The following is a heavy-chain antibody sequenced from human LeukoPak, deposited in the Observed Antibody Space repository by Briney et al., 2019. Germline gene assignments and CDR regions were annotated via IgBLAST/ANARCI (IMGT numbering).Heavy chain of an antibody. D-gene: IGHD6-13*01. J-gene: IGHJ4*02. CDR3: AKYSSSIDY. CDR2: IYYSGST. V-gene: IGHV4-39*01. Sequence: PSETLSLTCTVSGGSISSSSYYWGWIRQPPGKGLEWIGSIYYSGSTYYNPSLKRRVTISVDTSKNQFSLKLSSVTAADTAVYYCAKYSSSIDYWGQGTLVTVSS. CDR1: GGSISSSSYY.